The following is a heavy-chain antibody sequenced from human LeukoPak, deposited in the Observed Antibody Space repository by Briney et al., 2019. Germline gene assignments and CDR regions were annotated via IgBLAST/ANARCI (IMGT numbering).Heavy chain of an antibody. J-gene: IGHJ3*02. Sequence: SETLSLTCTVSGGSISSGGYYWSWIRQPPGKGLEWIGYIYHSGSTYYNPSLKSRVTISVDRSKNQFSLKLSSVTAADTAVYYCAGIAVAGQRADAFDIWGQGTMVTVSS. V-gene: IGHV4-30-2*01. D-gene: IGHD6-19*01. CDR3: AGIAVAGQRADAFDI. CDR1: GGSISSGGYY. CDR2: IYHSGST.